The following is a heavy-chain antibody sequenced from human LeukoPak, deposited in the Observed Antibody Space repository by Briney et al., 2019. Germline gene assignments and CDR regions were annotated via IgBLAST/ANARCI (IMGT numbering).Heavy chain of an antibody. Sequence: PGGSLRLSCAASGFTFSSYAMHWVRQAPGKGLEWVAVISYDGSNKYYADSVKGRFTISRDNSKNTLYLQMNSQRAEDTAVYYCATLAVAGTRGGYWGQGTLVTVSS. CDR3: ATLAVAGTRGGY. J-gene: IGHJ4*02. CDR1: GFTFSSYA. V-gene: IGHV3-30*04. CDR2: ISYDGSNK. D-gene: IGHD6-19*01.